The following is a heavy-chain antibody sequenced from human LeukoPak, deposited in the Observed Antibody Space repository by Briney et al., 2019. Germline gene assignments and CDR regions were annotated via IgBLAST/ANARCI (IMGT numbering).Heavy chain of an antibody. J-gene: IGHJ4*02. CDR2: IYSSGTT. Sequence: PSQTLSLTCTVSGGSFSSDTYYWHWVRQPAGKGLEWIGRIYSSGTTNYNPSLRSRVTISVDTSKSQFSLKLSSVTAADTAVYFCAREVEAGGDYFDYWGQGTLVTVSS. CDR1: GGSFSSDTYY. D-gene: IGHD2-8*02. V-gene: IGHV4-61*02. CDR3: AREVEAGGDYFDY.